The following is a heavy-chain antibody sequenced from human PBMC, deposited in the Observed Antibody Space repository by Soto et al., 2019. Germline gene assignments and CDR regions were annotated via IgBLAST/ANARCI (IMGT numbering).Heavy chain of an antibody. J-gene: IGHJ4*02. CDR3: ASGIQLRLRRINNGDSD. CDR1: GGTFSTYA. V-gene: IGHV1-69*12. Sequence: QVQLVQSGAEVKKPESSVKVSCKARGGTFSTYAISWVRQAPGQGLEWMGGIIPMFGTANYAQRFQDRVTITADESTNTVYMELSSLRSEDTAVYFCASGIQLRLRRINNGDSDWGQGILVTVSS. D-gene: IGHD5-12*01. CDR2: IIPMFGTA.